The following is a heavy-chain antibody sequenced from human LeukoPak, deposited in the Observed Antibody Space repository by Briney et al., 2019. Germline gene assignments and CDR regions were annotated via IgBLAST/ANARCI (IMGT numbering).Heavy chain of an antibody. Sequence: SETLSLTCAVYGGSFSGYYWSWIRQPPGKGLEWIGEINHSGSTNYNPSLKSRVTISVATSKNQFSLKLSSVTAADTAVYYCAGGYCSGGTCYSPPLGYWGQGTLVTVSS. V-gene: IGHV4-34*01. CDR1: GGSFSGYY. CDR2: INHSGST. CDR3: AGGYCSGGTCYSPPLGY. D-gene: IGHD2-15*01. J-gene: IGHJ4*02.